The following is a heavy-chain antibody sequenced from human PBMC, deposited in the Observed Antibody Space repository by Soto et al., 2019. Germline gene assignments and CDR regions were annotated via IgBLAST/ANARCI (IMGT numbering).Heavy chain of an antibody. CDR1: GGSISSYY. D-gene: IGHD6-19*01. V-gene: IGHV4-59*01. CDR3: AQGLPDPFTSGWAYYFDY. CDR2: IYYSGST. J-gene: IGHJ4*02. Sequence: SETLSLTCTVSGGSISSYYWSWIRQPPGKGLEWIGYIYYSGSTNYNPSLKSRVTISVDTSKNQFSLKLSSVTAADTAVYYCAQGLPDPFTSGWAYYFDYWGQGTLVTVSS.